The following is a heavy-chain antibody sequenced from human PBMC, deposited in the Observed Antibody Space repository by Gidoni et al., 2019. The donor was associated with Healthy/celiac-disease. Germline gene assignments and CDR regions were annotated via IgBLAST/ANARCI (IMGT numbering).Heavy chain of an antibody. J-gene: IGHJ4*02. CDR3: TRWVRWLQEGYYFDY. CDR2: IRSKAYGGTT. D-gene: IGHD5-12*01. V-gene: IGHV3-49*03. Sequence: EVQLVESGGGLVQPGRSLRLSCTASGFTFGDYAMSWFRQAPGKGLEWVGFIRSKAYGGTTEYAASVKGRFTISRDDSKSIAYLQMNSLKTEDTAVYYCTRWVRWLQEGYYFDYWGQGTLVTVSS. CDR1: GFTFGDYA.